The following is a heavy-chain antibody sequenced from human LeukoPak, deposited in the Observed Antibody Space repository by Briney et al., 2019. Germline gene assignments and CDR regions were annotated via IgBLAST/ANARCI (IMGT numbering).Heavy chain of an antibody. D-gene: IGHD3-10*01. CDR2: INTNSGNT. CDR1: GYTFTTYD. CDR3: ARRSGSGRHPFHV. V-gene: IGHV1-8*03. Sequence: GASVKVSCKASGYTFTTYDINWVRQAPGQGLEWPGYINTNSGNTGYARKFQGRVTITRTTSISTAYMELRSLRYEDTAVYYCARRSGSGRHPFHVWGQGTLVAVSS. J-gene: IGHJ3*01.